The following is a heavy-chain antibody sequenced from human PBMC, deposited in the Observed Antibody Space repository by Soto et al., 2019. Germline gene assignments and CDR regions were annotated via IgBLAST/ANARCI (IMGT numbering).Heavy chain of an antibody. CDR2: IYPGDSDT. J-gene: IGHJ6*02. D-gene: IGHD6-13*01. CDR3: ASGYSSSWYPYYYYGMDV. V-gene: IGHV5-51*01. Sequence: GESLKISCKGSGYSFTSYWIGWVRQMPGKGLELMGIIYPGDSDTRYSPSFQGQVTISADKSISTAYLQWSSLKASDTAVYYCASGYSSSWYPYYYYGMDVWGQGTTVTVSS. CDR1: GYSFTSYW.